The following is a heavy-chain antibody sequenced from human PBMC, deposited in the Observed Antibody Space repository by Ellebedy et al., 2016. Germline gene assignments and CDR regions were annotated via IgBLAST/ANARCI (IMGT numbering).Heavy chain of an antibody. CDR1: GYTFTSYG. V-gene: IGHV1-18*01. CDR2: ISAYNGNT. Sequence: ASVKVSCXASGYTFTSYGISWVRQAPGQGLEWMGWISAYNGNTNYAQKLQGRVTMTTDTSTSTAYMELRSLRSDDTAVYYCARTTMVRGVIITFHYWGQGTLVTVSS. D-gene: IGHD3-10*01. J-gene: IGHJ4*02. CDR3: ARTTMVRGVIITFHY.